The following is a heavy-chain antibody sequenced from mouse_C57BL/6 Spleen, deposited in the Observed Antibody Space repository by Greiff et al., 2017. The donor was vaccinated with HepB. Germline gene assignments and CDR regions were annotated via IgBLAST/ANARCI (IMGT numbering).Heavy chain of an antibody. CDR1: GYTFTSYW. Sequence: VQLQQPGAELVRPGSSVKLSCKASGYTFTSYWMDWVKQRPGQGLEWIGNIYPSDSETHYNQKFKDKDTLTVDKSSSTAYMQLSSLTSEDSAVFYCARCGSEFAYWGQGTLVTVSA. CDR3: ARCGSEFAY. V-gene: IGHV1-61*01. CDR2: IYPSDSET. J-gene: IGHJ3*01. D-gene: IGHD1-1*01.